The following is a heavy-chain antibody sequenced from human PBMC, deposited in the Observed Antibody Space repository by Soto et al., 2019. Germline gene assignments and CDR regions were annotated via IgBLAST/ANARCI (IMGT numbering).Heavy chain of an antibody. V-gene: IGHV3-23*01. Sequence: EVQLLESGGGLVQPGGSLRLSCAASGFTFSSYAMSWVRQAPGKGLEWVAAISGSGGSTYYADSVKGRFTISRDNSKKTLYLQMNSLRAEDTAVYYCAKDLRGGYSSGWYVDAFDIWGQGTMVTVSS. CDR2: ISGSGGST. J-gene: IGHJ3*02. CDR3: AKDLRGGYSSGWYVDAFDI. CDR1: GFTFSSYA. D-gene: IGHD6-19*01.